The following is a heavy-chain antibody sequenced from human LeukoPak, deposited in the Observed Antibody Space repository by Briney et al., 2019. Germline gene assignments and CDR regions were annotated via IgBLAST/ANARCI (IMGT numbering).Heavy chain of an antibody. V-gene: IGHV3-49*04. D-gene: IGHD3-10*01. CDR1: GFTVSSNF. Sequence: GGSLRLSCAASGFTVSSNFLSWVRQAPGKGLEWVGFSRSKAYGGTTEYAASVKGRFTISRDDSKSIAYLQMNSLKTEDTAVYYSTRRGTWSGSIALDYWGQGTLVTVSA. CDR2: SRSKAYGGTT. J-gene: IGHJ4*02. CDR3: TRRGTWSGSIALDY.